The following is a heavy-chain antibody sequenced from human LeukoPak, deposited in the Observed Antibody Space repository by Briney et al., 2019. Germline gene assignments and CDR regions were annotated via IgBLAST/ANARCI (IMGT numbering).Heavy chain of an antibody. CDR1: GYTFTSYD. CDR3: ARGFYTLAGVEH. CDR2: MNPNSGNT. V-gene: IGHV1-8*01. Sequence: ALVKVSCKASGYTFTSYDINWVRQATGQGLEWMGWMNPNSGNTGYAQKFQGRVAMTRNTSISTAYMELSSLRSEDTAVYYCARGFYTLAGVEHWGQGTLVTVSS. J-gene: IGHJ5*02. D-gene: IGHD2-2*02.